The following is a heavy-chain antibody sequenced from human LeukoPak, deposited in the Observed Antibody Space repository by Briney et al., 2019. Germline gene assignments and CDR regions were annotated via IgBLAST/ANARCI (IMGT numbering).Heavy chain of an antibody. Sequence: SVKVSCKASGGTFGSYVISWVRQAPGQGLEWMGGIIPIFGTAHYAQKFQGRLTITADESTSTVYMEMSSLGSEDTAMYYCAKEGDTALVTGYFDLWGRGTLVTVSA. J-gene: IGHJ2*01. CDR1: GGTFGSYV. CDR3: AKEGDTALVTGYFDL. D-gene: IGHD5-18*01. V-gene: IGHV1-69*01. CDR2: IIPIFGTA.